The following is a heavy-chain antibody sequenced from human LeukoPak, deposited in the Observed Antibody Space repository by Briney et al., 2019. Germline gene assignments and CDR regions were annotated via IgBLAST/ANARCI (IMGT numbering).Heavy chain of an antibody. CDR2: IYREGST. Sequence: SSETLSLTCAVAGYSISSGYYWGWIRQPPGKGLEWIGSIYREGSTYYNPSLKSRVTISVDTSKNQFSLKLSSVTAADTAVYYCARELYIAAAREYYFDYWGQGTLVTVPS. V-gene: IGHV4-38-2*01. J-gene: IGHJ4*02. CDR3: ARELYIAAAREYYFDY. D-gene: IGHD6-13*01. CDR1: GYSISSGYY.